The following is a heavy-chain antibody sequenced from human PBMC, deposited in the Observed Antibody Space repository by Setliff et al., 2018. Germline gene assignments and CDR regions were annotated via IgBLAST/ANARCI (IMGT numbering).Heavy chain of an antibody. CDR2: INPKSGGT. Sequence: GASVKVSCKASGYSFTDYYMHWVRQVPGRGLEWMGWINPKSGGTRYAQKFQGRVTMTRDTSISTAYMELSSLRSDDTAVYYCARDGISWLKWFDPWGQGTLVTVSS. CDR3: ARDGISWLKWFDP. CDR1: GYSFTDYY. J-gene: IGHJ5*02. D-gene: IGHD3-16*01. V-gene: IGHV1-2*02.